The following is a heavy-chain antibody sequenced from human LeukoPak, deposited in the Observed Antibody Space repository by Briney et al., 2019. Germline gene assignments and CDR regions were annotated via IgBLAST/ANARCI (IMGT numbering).Heavy chain of an antibody. CDR1: GFTFSSSW. D-gene: IGHD1-1*01. J-gene: IGHJ2*01. CDR2: IKQDGSEK. Sequence: QAGGSLRLSCAASGFTFSSSWMSWVRQAPGKGLEWVANIKQDGSEKYYVDSVKGRFTISRDNAKNSLYLQMNSLRVEDTAVYYCARPRTAWSSHWYFEIWGRGTLVTVSS. CDR3: ARPRTAWSSHWYFEI. V-gene: IGHV3-7*05.